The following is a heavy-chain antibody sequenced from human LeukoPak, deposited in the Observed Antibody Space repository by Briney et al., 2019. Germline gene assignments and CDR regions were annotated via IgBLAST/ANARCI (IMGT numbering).Heavy chain of an antibody. J-gene: IGHJ3*02. Sequence: ASVKVSCKASGYTFTSYGISWVRQAPGQGLEWMGWISAYNGNTNYAQKLQGRVTMTTDTSTSTAYMELRSLRSDDTAVYYCARALYGGDPPPGAFDIWGQGTMVTVSS. D-gene: IGHD2-21*02. CDR2: ISAYNGNT. CDR1: GYTFTSYG. CDR3: ARALYGGDPPPGAFDI. V-gene: IGHV1-18*01.